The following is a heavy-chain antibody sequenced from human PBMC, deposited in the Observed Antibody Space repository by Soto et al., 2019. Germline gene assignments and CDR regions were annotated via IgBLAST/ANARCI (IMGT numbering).Heavy chain of an antibody. Sequence: QVQLVQSGAEVKKPGSSVKVSCKASGGTFRRYGMSWVRQAPGQGLEWMGGIIPIFGTANYAQKFQGRVTITADESTSTAYMELSSLRSEDTAVYYCAMTREYYYYGMEVWGQGTTVTVSS. CDR1: GGTFRRYG. J-gene: IGHJ6*02. CDR2: IIPIFGTA. CDR3: AMTREYYYYGMEV. V-gene: IGHV1-69*12.